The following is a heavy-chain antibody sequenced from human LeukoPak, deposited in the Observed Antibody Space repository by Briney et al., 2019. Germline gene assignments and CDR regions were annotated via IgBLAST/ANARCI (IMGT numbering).Heavy chain of an antibody. CDR1: GFTFSSYS. CDR3: GRGRGNSGSFDVFDI. Sequence: GGSLRLSCVGSGFTFSSYSMNWVRQAPGKGLEWVSSISTSSIYIYYADSVKGRFTISRDNAKNSLYLQMSSLRAEDTAVYYCGRGRGNSGSFDVFDIWGQGTMVTVSS. CDR2: ISTSSIYI. D-gene: IGHD1-26*01. V-gene: IGHV3-21*01. J-gene: IGHJ3*02.